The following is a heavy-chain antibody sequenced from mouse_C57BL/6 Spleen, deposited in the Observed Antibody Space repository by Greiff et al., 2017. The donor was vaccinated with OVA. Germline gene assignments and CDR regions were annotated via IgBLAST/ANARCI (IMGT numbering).Heavy chain of an antibody. CDR1: GFTFTGYW. V-gene: IGHV1-55*01. CDR3: ARFGGSFPMDY. Sequence: VQLQQPGAELVKPGASVKMSCTASGFTFTGYWITWVQQRPGQGLEWIGDIYPGSGSTNYNEKFKSKATLTVDTSSSTAYMQLSSLTSEDSAVYYCARFGGSFPMDYWGQGTSVTVSS. CDR2: IYPGSGST. D-gene: IGHD1-1*01. J-gene: IGHJ4*01.